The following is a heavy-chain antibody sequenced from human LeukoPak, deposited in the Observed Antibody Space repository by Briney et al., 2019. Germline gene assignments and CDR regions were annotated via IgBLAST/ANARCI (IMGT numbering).Heavy chain of an antibody. CDR3: ARHVQYSRENYYCYMDV. CDR1: GGSISSYY. Sequence: PSETLSLTCTVSGGSISSYYWSWIRQPPGKGLEWIGYIYTSGSTNYNPSLKSRVTISVDTSKNQFSLKLSSVTAADTAVYYCARHVQYSRENYYCYMDVWGKGTTVTVSS. CDR2: IYTSGST. J-gene: IGHJ6*03. D-gene: IGHD6-6*01. V-gene: IGHV4-4*09.